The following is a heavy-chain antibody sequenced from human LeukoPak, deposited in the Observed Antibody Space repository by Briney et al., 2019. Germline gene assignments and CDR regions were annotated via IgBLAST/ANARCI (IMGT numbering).Heavy chain of an antibody. CDR1: GYTFTSYD. J-gene: IGHJ6*02. Sequence: GASVKVSCKASGYTFTSYDINWVRQATGQGLEWMGWMNPNSGNTGYAQKFQGRVTVTRNTSISTAYMELSSLRSEDTAVYYCARVKVMTIFGVVIPLNYGMDVWGQGTTVTVSS. D-gene: IGHD3-3*01. CDR2: MNPNSGNT. V-gene: IGHV1-8*01. CDR3: ARVKVMTIFGVVIPLNYGMDV.